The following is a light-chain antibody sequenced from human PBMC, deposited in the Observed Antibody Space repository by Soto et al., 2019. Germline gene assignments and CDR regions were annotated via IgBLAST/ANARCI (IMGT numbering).Light chain of an antibody. CDR2: GNT. CDR3: HSYDNSLSGSKV. CDR1: SSNIGAGYD. V-gene: IGLV1-40*01. Sequence: QSVLTQPPSVSGAPGQRVTISCTGSSSNIGAGYDVHWYQQLPGAAPKLLIYGNTNRPSGVPDRISGSRSDTSASLAITGRQTEDEAYYYCHSYDNSLSGSKVFGGGTKLTVL. J-gene: IGLJ2*01.